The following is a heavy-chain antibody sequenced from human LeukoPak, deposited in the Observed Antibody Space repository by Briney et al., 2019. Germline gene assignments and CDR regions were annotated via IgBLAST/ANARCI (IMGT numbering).Heavy chain of an antibody. V-gene: IGHV4-59*01. CDR2: IYYSGSP. CDR3: ARARIAAADKLYWYFDL. J-gene: IGHJ2*01. CDR1: GGSISNYY. D-gene: IGHD6-13*01. Sequence: PSETLSLTCTVSGGSISNYYWSWIRQPPGKRLEWIGYIYYSGSPNYNPSLKSRVTMSLDTSRNQFSLKLSSVTAADTAVYYCARARIAAADKLYWYFDLWGRGTLVTVSS.